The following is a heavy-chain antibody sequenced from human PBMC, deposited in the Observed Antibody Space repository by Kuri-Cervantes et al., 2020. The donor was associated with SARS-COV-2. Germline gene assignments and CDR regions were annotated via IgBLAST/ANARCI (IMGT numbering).Heavy chain of an antibody. D-gene: IGHD5-12*01. V-gene: IGHV1-2*02. CDR3: ARGRGIQWDAFDI. J-gene: IGHJ3*02. Sequence: ASVKVSCKASGYTFTGYYMHWVRQAPGQGLEWMGWNNPNSGGTNYAQTFQGRVTMTRDTSISTASMELSRLSSDDTAVYYCARGRGIQWDAFDIWGQGTMVTVSS. CDR1: GYTFTGYY. CDR2: NNPNSGGT.